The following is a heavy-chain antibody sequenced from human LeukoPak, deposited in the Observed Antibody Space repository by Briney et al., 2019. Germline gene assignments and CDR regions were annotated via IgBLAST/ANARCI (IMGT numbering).Heavy chain of an antibody. D-gene: IGHD3/OR15-3a*01. CDR3: ARGLYLFDY. J-gene: IGHJ4*02. CDR2: IDNDGSGT. V-gene: IGHV3-74*01. Sequence: GGSLRLSCAASGFTFSDYWMLWVRQAPGKGLVWVSRIDNDGSGTTYTDSVKGRFTISRDNAKNSLYLQMNSLRAEDTAVYYCARGLYLFDYWGQGTLVTVSS. CDR1: GFTFSDYW.